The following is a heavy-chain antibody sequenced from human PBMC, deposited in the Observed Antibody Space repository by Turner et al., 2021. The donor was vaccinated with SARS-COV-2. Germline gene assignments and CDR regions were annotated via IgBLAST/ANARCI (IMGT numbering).Heavy chain of an antibody. D-gene: IGHD3-10*01. CDR1: GFTFSSNV. V-gene: IGHV3-30-3*01. Sequence: QVQLVESGGGVVQPGRSLRLSCAASGFTFSSNVMHWVRQAPGKGLEWVAVISDDGSNKYYADSVKGRFTISRDNSKNTLYLQMNSLRAEDTAVDYCARDTGDFDLWGRGTLVTVSS. J-gene: IGHJ2*01. CDR2: ISDDGSNK. CDR3: ARDTGDFDL.